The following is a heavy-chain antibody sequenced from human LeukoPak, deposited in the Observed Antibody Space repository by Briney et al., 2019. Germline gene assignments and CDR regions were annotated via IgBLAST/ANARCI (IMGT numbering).Heavy chain of an antibody. CDR3: ARQGPVQVLRYFDWSESNDY. CDR2: IRYDGSNK. D-gene: IGHD3-9*01. V-gene: IGHV3-30*02. J-gene: IGHJ4*02. Sequence: PGGSLRLSCAASGFTFSSYGMHWVRQAPGKGLEWVAFIRYDGSNKYYADSVKGRFTISRDNSKNTLYLQMNSLRAEDTAVYYCARQGPVQVLRYFDWSESNDYWGQGTLVTVSS. CDR1: GFTFSSYG.